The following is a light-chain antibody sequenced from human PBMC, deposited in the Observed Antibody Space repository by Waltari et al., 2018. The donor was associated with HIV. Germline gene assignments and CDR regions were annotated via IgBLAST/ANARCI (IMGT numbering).Light chain of an antibody. CDR2: AAS. CDR1: QSISSY. J-gene: IGKJ4*01. CDR3: QQSYSTLLG. Sequence: DIPMIQSPSSLSASVGDRVTITCRASQSISSYLNWYQQKPGKAPKLLIYAASSLQSGVPSRFSGSGSGTEFTLTISSLQPEDFATYDCQQSYSTLLGFGGGTKVEIK. V-gene: IGKV1-39*01.